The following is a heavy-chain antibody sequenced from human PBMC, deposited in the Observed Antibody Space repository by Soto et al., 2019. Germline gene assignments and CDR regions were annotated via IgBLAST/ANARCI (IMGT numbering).Heavy chain of an antibody. CDR3: ARRYDIVATTTALYYYYGMDV. D-gene: IGHD5-12*01. CDR2: IIPIFSTA. Sequence: SVKVSCKASGGTFSSYAISWVRQAPGQGLEWMGGIIPIFSTANYAQKFQGGVTITADKSTSTAYMELSSLRSEDTAVYYCARRYDIVATTTALYYYYGMDVWGQGTTVTVSS. J-gene: IGHJ6*02. V-gene: IGHV1-69*06. CDR1: GGTFSSYA.